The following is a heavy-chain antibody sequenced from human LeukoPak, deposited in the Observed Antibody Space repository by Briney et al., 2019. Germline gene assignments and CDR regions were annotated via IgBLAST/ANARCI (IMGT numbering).Heavy chain of an antibody. D-gene: IGHD3-22*01. Sequence: GGSLRLSCAASGFTFSSYAMSWVRQAPGKGLEWVSAISGSGGSTYYADSVKGRFTISRDNSKNTLYLRMNSLRAEDTAVYYCAKDLVGNYYDSSGCFDYWGQGTLVTVSS. CDR3: AKDLVGNYYDSSGCFDY. V-gene: IGHV3-23*01. CDR1: GFTFSSYA. CDR2: ISGSGGST. J-gene: IGHJ4*02.